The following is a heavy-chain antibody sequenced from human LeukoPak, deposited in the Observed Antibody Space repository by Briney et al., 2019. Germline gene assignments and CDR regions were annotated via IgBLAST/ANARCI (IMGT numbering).Heavy chain of an antibody. CDR2: IYYSGST. J-gene: IGHJ5*02. CDR1: GGSISSYY. V-gene: IGHV4-59*08. Sequence: PSETLSLTCTVSGGSISSYYWSWIRQPPGKGLEWIGYIYYSGSTYYNPSLKSRVTISVDASKNQFSLKLSSVTAADTAVYYCARHRVIRYSGYESGTPRNDNWFDPWGQGTLVTVSS. D-gene: IGHD5-12*01. CDR3: ARHRVIRYSGYESGTPRNDNWFDP.